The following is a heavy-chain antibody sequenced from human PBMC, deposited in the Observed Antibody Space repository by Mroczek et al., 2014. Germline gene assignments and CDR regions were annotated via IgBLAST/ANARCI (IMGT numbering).Heavy chain of an antibody. CDR1: GGSISSGGYS. V-gene: IGHV4-30-2*01. Sequence: QVQLQESGSGLVKPSQTLSLTCAVSGGSISSGGYSWSWIRQPPGKGLEWIGYIYHSGSTYYNPSLKSRVTISVDRSKNQFSLKLSSVTAADTAVYYCAGRGVPAAKGYYYYGMDVWGQGTTVTVSS. D-gene: IGHD2-2*01. J-gene: IGHJ6*02. CDR3: AGRGVPAAKGYYYYGMDV. CDR2: IYHSGST.